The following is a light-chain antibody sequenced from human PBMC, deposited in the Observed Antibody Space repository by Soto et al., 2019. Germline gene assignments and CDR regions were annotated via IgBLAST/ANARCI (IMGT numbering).Light chain of an antibody. CDR3: AAWDDSLNGHWV. V-gene: IGLV1-44*01. J-gene: IGLJ3*02. Sequence: QSVLTQPPSASGSPGHRVTISCSGSSSNIGGNTVNWYQQLPGTAPKLLIYSSNQRPSGVPDRFSGSKSGTSASLAISGLQSEDEADYYCAAWDDSLNGHWVFGGGTKLNVL. CDR1: SSNIGGNT. CDR2: SSN.